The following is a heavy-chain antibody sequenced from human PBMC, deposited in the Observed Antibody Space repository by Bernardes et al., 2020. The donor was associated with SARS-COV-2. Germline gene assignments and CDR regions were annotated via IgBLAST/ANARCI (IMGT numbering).Heavy chain of an antibody. J-gene: IGHJ6*02. CDR1: GYSFTTYL. CDR2: IAAYNGKT. D-gene: IGHD6-13*01. Sequence: ASVKVSCKASGYSFTTYLINWVRQAPGQGLEWMGWIAAYNGKTNYAENFQDRVSMTRDTSISTAYMELSRLRSDDTAVYYCASYGSQAAAGTGYFYYYGMDVWGQGTTVTVSS. V-gene: IGHV1-18*04. CDR3: ASYGSQAAAGTGYFYYYGMDV.